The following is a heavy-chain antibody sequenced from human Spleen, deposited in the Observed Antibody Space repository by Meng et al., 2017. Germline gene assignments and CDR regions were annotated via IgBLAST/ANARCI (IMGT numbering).Heavy chain of an antibody. D-gene: IGHD6-19*01. J-gene: IGHJ4*02. CDR3: ASMEVAGSVLGY. V-gene: IGHV4-59*01. CDR1: GVSITSYY. CDR2: IYYSGAI. Sequence: QVQLRGSGPGLVKPSETLSLTCTVSGVSITSYYWTWIRQPPGKGLEWIGYIYYSGAINYNPSLKSRVTISVETSKNQISLKLTSVTAADTAMYYCASMEVAGSVLGYWGQGTLVTVSS.